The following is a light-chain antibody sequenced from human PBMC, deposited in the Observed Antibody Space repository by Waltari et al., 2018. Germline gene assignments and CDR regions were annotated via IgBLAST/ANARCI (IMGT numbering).Light chain of an antibody. J-gene: IGKJ1*01. V-gene: IGKV1-39*01. Sequence: DIQMTQSPSSLSASVGDRVTITCRASQSISSYLNWYQQKLGKAPKLLIYAASSLQSGVPSTFSSSRSATNYTTTISSLQQADFATSYCQQSYSTHRTFGQGTKVEIK. CDR3: QQSYSTHRT. CDR1: QSISSY. CDR2: AAS.